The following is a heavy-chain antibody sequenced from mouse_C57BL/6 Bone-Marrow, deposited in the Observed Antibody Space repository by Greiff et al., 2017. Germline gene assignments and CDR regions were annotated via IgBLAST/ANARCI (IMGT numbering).Heavy chain of an antibody. D-gene: IGHD2-4*01. V-gene: IGHV5-4*01. Sequence: EVQLVESGGGLVKPGGSLKLSCAASGFTFSSYAMSWVRQTPEKRLEWVATISDGGSYTYYPDNVKGRFTISRDNAKNNLYLQMSHLKSEDTAMYYCARERGYDYDDYAMDYWGQGTSVTVSS. CDR1: GFTFSSYA. CDR3: ARERGYDYDDYAMDY. CDR2: ISDGGSYT. J-gene: IGHJ4*01.